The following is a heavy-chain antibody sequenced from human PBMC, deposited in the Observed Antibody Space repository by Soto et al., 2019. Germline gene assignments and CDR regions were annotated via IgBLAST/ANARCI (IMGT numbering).Heavy chain of an antibody. CDR1: GGSFSGYY. V-gene: IGHV4-34*01. CDR2: INHSGST. CDR3: ARTGYSSGWYKAAFDI. J-gene: IGHJ3*02. Sequence: SETLSLTCAVYGGSFSGYYWSWIRQPPGKGLEWIGEINHSGSTNYNPSLKSRVTISVGTSKNQFSLKLSSVTAADTAVYYCARTGYSSGWYKAAFDIWGQGTMVTVSS. D-gene: IGHD6-19*01.